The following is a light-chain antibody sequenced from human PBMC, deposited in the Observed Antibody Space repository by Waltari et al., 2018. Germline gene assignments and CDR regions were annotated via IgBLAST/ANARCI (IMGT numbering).Light chain of an antibody. V-gene: IGLV1-40*01. J-gene: IGLJ3*02. CDR2: GNN. Sequence: QSVLTQPPSVSGAPGQRVALSCTGRSSNLGAGYDLHWYQQLPRTAPKLLIYGNNNRPSGVPDRFFGSTYGTSASLAITGLQAEDEADYYCQSYDTSLSVVFGGGTKLTVL. CDR1: SSNLGAGYD. CDR3: QSYDTSLSVV.